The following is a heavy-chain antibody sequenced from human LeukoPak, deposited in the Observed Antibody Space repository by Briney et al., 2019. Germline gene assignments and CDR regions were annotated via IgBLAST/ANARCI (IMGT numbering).Heavy chain of an antibody. J-gene: IGHJ4*02. D-gene: IGHD3-3*01. Sequence: GSLRLSCAASGLTFSSYWMSWVRQAPGKGLEWVANMNQDGSERYYVDSVKGRFTISRDNAKNSLYLQMSRLRAEDTAVYYCASRRSGTYAYWGQGTLVTVSS. CDR3: ASRRSGTYAY. V-gene: IGHV3-7*01. CDR1: GLTFSSYW. CDR2: MNQDGSER.